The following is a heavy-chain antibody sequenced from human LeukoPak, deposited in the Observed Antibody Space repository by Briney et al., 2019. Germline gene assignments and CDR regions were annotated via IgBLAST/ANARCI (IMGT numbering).Heavy chain of an antibody. D-gene: IGHD5-24*01. V-gene: IGHV3-74*01. Sequence: GRSLRLSCVASEFTFSRYWIHWVRQAPGQGLVWVSRINSDGTSTIYADSVKGRFTISRDNAKNTLYLQMNSLRAEDTAVYYCARARRDGYNVFDYWGQGALVTVSS. J-gene: IGHJ4*02. CDR3: ARARRDGYNVFDY. CDR1: EFTFSRYW. CDR2: INSDGTST.